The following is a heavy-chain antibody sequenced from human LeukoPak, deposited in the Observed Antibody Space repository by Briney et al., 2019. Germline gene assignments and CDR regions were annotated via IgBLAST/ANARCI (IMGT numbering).Heavy chain of an antibody. CDR2: IRSKAYGGTT. Sequence: GGSLRLSCTASGFTFGDYAMSWVRQAPGKGLEWVGFIRSKAYGGTTEYAASVKGRFTISRDDSKSIAYLQMNSLKTEDTAVYYCTREEAAPDAFDIWGQGTMVTVSS. V-gene: IGHV3-49*04. J-gene: IGHJ3*02. CDR3: TREEAAPDAFDI. D-gene: IGHD2-15*01. CDR1: GFTFGDYA.